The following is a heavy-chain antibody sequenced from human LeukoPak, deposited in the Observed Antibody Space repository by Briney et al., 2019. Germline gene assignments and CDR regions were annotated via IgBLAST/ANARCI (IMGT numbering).Heavy chain of an antibody. CDR1: GFTLSSYA. J-gene: IGHJ4*02. CDR3: ARRIAARRGPFGY. CDR2: ISSSSSYI. Sequence: GGSLRLSCAASGFTLSSYAMSWVRQAPGKGLEWVSSISSSSSYIYYADSVKGRFTISRDNAKNSLYLQMNSLRAEDTAVYYCARRIAARRGPFGYWGQGTLVTVSS. V-gene: IGHV3-21*01. D-gene: IGHD6-6*01.